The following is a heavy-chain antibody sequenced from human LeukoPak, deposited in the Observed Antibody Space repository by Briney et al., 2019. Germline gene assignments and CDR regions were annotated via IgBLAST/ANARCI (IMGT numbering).Heavy chain of an antibody. V-gene: IGHV1-8*01. CDR2: MNPNSGNT. CDR1: GYTFTSYD. CDR3: ARCIAAAGIYYYYGMDV. D-gene: IGHD6-13*01. J-gene: IGHJ6*02. Sequence: ASVKVSCKASGYTFTSYDFNWVRQATGQGLEWMGWMNPNSGNTGYAQKFQGRVTMTRNTSISTAYMELSSLRSEDTAVYYCARCIAAAGIYYYYGMDVWGQGTTVTVSS.